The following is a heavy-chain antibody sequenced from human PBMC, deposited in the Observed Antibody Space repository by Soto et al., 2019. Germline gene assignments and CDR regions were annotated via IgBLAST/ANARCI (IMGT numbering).Heavy chain of an antibody. CDR2: IYYSGST. J-gene: IGHJ4*02. Sequence: SETLSLTYTVSGGSISSYYWSWIRQPPGKGLEWIGYIYYSGSTNYNPSLKSRVTISVDTSKNQFSLKLSSVTAADTAVYYCAREGWDSSGYYRLDYWGQGTLVTVSS. CDR1: GGSISSYY. V-gene: IGHV4-59*01. D-gene: IGHD3-22*01. CDR3: AREGWDSSGYYRLDY.